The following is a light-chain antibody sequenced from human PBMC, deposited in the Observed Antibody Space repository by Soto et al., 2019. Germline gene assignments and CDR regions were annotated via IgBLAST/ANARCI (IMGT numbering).Light chain of an antibody. V-gene: IGKV3-20*01. J-gene: IGKJ2*01. CDR3: QLSGLAALYP. CDR1: QSVRSSS. Sequence: EIVLTQSPGTLSLSPGERATLSCRASQSVRSSSFAWYQQKRCQAPRLLIYVASSRHTGIQDRFSGGGSGTEFPLTIRRRDLDDFAVYYCQLSGLAALYPFGQGTRLEI. CDR2: VAS.